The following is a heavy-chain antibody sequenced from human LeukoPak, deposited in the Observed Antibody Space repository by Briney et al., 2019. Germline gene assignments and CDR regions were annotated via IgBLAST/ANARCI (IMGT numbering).Heavy chain of an antibody. CDR2: VYNSGIT. D-gene: IGHD3-22*01. CDR1: GASVSDYY. Sequence: SETLSLNCSVSGASVSDYYCNWIRQPPGKGLEWIGYVYNSGITNYNPSLRSRVTISVDTSKNQFSLKLNSVTAADTAVYYCARVRLSSGFSNWGQGTLVTVSS. V-gene: IGHV4-59*02. CDR3: ARVRLSSGFSN. J-gene: IGHJ4*02.